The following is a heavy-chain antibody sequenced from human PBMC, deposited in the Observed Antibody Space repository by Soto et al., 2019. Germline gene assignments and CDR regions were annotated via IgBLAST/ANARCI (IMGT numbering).Heavy chain of an antibody. CDR3: ARGPRGYSYGFFSGINYFDY. J-gene: IGHJ4*02. D-gene: IGHD5-18*01. Sequence: GGSLRLSCAASGFTFSSYSMNWVRQAPGKGLEWFSYISSSSSTIYYADSVKGRFTISRDNAKNSLYLQMNSLRAEDTAVYYCARGPRGYSYGFFSGINYFDYWGQGTLVTVSS. CDR2: ISSSSSTI. V-gene: IGHV3-48*01. CDR1: GFTFSSYS.